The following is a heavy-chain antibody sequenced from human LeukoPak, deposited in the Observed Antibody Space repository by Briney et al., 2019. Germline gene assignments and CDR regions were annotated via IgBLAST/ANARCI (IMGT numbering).Heavy chain of an antibody. CDR1: GFTFSSYA. CDR3: AKDRCLTTTCYVDY. J-gene: IGHJ4*02. CDR2: ISGSGGST. D-gene: IGHD2-2*01. Sequence: GGPLRLSCAASGFTFSSYAMSWVRQAPGKGLEWVSAISGSGGSTYYADSVRGRFTISRDNSKNTLYLQMSSLRADDTAVYYCAKDRCLTTTCYVDYWGQGTLVTVSS. V-gene: IGHV3-23*01.